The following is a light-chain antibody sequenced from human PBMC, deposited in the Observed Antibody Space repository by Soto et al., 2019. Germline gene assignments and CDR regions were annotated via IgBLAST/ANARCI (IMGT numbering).Light chain of an antibody. Sequence: QSVLTQPASVSGSPGQSITIYCTGTSGDVGGYKFVSWYQQHPGKAPKLMIYEVSNRPSGVSSRFSGSKSGNTASLTISGLQAEDEADYFCGSYTSSSTLVFGSGTKVTVL. J-gene: IGLJ1*01. CDR2: EVS. CDR3: GSYTSSSTLV. V-gene: IGLV2-14*01. CDR1: SGDVGGYKF.